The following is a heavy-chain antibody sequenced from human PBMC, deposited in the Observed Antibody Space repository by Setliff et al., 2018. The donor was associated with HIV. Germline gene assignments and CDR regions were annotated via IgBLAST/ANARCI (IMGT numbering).Heavy chain of an antibody. J-gene: IGHJ5*02. CDR3: ARRVDNSGTFPDKNWFDP. D-gene: IGHD3-10*01. CDR2: IFASETT. V-gene: IGHV4-4*09. CDR1: GGSLSNYC. Sequence: LSLTCSVSGGSLSNYCWNWIRQSPGKGLEWIGYIFASETTNYNPYYNPSLQSRVTPSIDTSKNQFSLKLRSVTAADTATYYCARRVDNSGTFPDKNWFDPWGQGRLVTVSS.